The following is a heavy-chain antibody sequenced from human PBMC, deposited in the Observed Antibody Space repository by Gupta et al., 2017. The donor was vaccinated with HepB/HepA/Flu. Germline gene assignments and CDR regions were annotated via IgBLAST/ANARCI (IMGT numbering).Heavy chain of an antibody. CDR3: ARDRGWLSHDY. Sequence: EVQLVASGGGLVQPGGSLILSCAASGFTSSKSWMSWVRQAPGKGLQWVINIRPDGTQNTYVDSVKGRFTISRDNARNLLYLQMNSLTAEDTAMYYCARDRGWLSHDYWGQGTLVAVSS. CDR1: GFTSSKSW. J-gene: IGHJ4*02. CDR2: IRPDGTQN. V-gene: IGHV3-7*01. D-gene: IGHD6-19*01.